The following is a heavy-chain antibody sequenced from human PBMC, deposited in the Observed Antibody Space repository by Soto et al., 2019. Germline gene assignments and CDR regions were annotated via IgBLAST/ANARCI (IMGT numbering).Heavy chain of an antibody. D-gene: IGHD3-10*01. V-gene: IGHV4-34*02. J-gene: IGHJ4*02. CDR3: ARGPWRNYGPKVGYLDS. CDR1: GGSLAGYW. Sequence: QVQLQQWGAGLLKPSETLSLTCAVYGGSLAGYWWTWIRQSPGKGLEWLGEIDHRTGTNYNPSLKSRVTISLDTSKRQFSLNLTSVTAADTAVYYCARGPWRNYGPKVGYLDSWGQGTLVTVSS. CDR2: IDHRTGT.